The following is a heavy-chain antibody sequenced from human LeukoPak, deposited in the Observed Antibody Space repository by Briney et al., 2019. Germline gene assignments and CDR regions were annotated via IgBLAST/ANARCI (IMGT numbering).Heavy chain of an antibody. V-gene: IGHV1-69*05. J-gene: IGHJ6*03. CDR3: ARGSYDFWSAHYYYYYMDV. Sequence: GASVKVSCKASGGTFSSYAISWVRQAPGQGLEWMGGIIPIFGTANYAQKFQGRVTITTDESTSTAYMELSSLRSEDTAVYYCARGSYDFWSAHYYYYYMDVWGKGTTVTVSS. D-gene: IGHD3-3*01. CDR1: GGTFSSYA. CDR2: IIPIFGTA.